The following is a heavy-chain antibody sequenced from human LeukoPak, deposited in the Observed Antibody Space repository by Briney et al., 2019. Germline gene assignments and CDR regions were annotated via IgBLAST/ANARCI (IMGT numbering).Heavy chain of an antibody. CDR3: ARETREAGSGDHQTDAFDI. J-gene: IGHJ3*02. V-gene: IGHV3-74*01. CDR2: INSDASRP. D-gene: IGHD2-15*01. CDR1: GFTVRDYW. Sequence: GGPLRLSCAASGFTVRDYWMHWVRQAPGKGLVWVSRINSDASRPSYADFVKGRFTISRDNAKNTLYLQMNSLRVEDTALYYCARETREAGSGDHQTDAFDIWGQGTMVSVSS.